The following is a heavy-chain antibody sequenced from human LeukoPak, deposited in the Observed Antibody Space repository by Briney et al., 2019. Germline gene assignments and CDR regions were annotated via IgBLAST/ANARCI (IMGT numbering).Heavy chain of an antibody. CDR3: ARLGYCTNGVCYRKHDRLDP. CDR1: GYTFISYG. D-gene: IGHD2-8*01. CDR2: ISGYDGYT. Sequence: ASVKVSCKAFGYTFISYGVTWVRQAPGQGLEWMGWISGYDGYTNYAQNFQDRVTMTTDTSTNTAYMERRSLRSDDTAVYYCARLGYCTNGVCYRKHDRLDPWGQGTLVTVSP. V-gene: IGHV1-18*01. J-gene: IGHJ5*02.